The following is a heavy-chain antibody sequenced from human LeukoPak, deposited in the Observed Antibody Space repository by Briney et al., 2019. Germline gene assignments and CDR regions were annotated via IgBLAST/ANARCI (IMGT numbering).Heavy chain of an antibody. D-gene: IGHD1-26*01. CDR2: ISSSGNAI. V-gene: IGHV3-48*02. CDR3: ARGPSGSYIDALDI. CDR1: RFTFSSYS. J-gene: IGHJ3*02. Sequence: GGSLRLSCAASRFTFSSYSMNWVRRAPGKRLEWVSYISSSGNAIYYADSVKGRFTISRDNAKNSLYLQMNSLRDEDTAVYYRARGPSGSYIDALDIWGQGTLVTVSS.